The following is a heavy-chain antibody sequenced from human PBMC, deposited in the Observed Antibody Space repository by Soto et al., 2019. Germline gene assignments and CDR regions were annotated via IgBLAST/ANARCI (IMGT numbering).Heavy chain of an antibody. V-gene: IGHV1-2*04. Sequence: ASVKVSCKASGYTFTGYYMHWVRQAPGQGLEWMGWINPNSGGTNYAQKFQGWVTMTRDTSISTAYMELSRLRSDDTAVYYCARDRGYFDWSYDYWGQGTLVTVSS. CDR3: ARDRGYFDWSYDY. J-gene: IGHJ4*02. D-gene: IGHD3-9*01. CDR1: GYTFTGYY. CDR2: INPNSGGT.